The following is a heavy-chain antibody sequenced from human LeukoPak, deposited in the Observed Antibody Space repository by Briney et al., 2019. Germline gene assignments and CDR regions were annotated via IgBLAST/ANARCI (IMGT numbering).Heavy chain of an antibody. CDR1: GDSISSGSYY. D-gene: IGHD6-6*01. CDR2: INTGGTT. Sequence: SETLSLTCTVSGDSISSGSYYWSWIRQPAGKGLEYIGRINTGGTTNYNPSLRSRVTISVDTSKNQLSLKLSSVTAADTAVYYCARDGAFGYSSSSFDYWGQGTLVTVSS. V-gene: IGHV4-61*02. J-gene: IGHJ4*02. CDR3: ARDGAFGYSSSSFDY.